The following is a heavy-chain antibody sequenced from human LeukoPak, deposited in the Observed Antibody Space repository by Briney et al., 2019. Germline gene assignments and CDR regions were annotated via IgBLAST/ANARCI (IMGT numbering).Heavy chain of an antibody. D-gene: IGHD3-10*01. CDR2: ISRRDDYT. CDR1: GFAFSSYA. J-gene: IGHJ4*02. Sequence: PGGSLRLSCAASGFAFSSYAMSWVRQPPGKGLEWVSVISRRDDYTYYADSVKGRFTISRDNSKNTLYLQMNTLRAEDTAVYYCANDYRSGSFHDFWGQGPLVTVSS. V-gene: IGHV3-23*01. CDR3: ANDYRSGSFHDF.